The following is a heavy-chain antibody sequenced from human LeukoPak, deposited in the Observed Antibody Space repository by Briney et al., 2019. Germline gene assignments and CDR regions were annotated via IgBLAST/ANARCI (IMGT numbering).Heavy chain of an antibody. CDR2: MNPNSVNT. V-gene: IGHV1-8*01. D-gene: IGHD3-10*01. CDR1: GYTFTSYD. Sequence: VASVKVSCKASGYTFTSYDINWVRQATGQGLEWMGWMNPNSVNTGYAQKFQGRVTMTRNTSISTAYMELSSLRSEDTAVYYCARHPSLWFGELADAFDIWGQGTMVTVSS. J-gene: IGHJ3*02. CDR3: ARHPSLWFGELADAFDI.